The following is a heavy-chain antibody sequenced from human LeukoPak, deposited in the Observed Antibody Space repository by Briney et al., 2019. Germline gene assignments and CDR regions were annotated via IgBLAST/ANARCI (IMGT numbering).Heavy chain of an antibody. J-gene: IGHJ3*02. CDR1: GGSISSGGYF. D-gene: IGHD2-15*01. Sequence: SQTLSLTCAVSGGSISSGGYFWSWIRQHPGKGLEWIGYIYYSGSTYYNPSLKSRVTISVDTSKNQFSLKLSSVTAADTAVYYCARYCSGVNCYYNTFDIWGQGTMVTVSS. V-gene: IGHV4-31*11. CDR3: ARYCSGVNCYYNTFDI. CDR2: IYYSGST.